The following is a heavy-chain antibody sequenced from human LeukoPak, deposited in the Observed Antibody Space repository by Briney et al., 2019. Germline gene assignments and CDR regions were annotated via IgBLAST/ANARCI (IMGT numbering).Heavy chain of an antibody. D-gene: IGHD2-2*01. CDR1: GDSVSSNSVT. Sequence: SQTLSLTCAICGDSVSSNSVTWNWIRQSPSRGLEWLGRTYYRSTWYNDYAVSVRGRITVNPDTSRNQFSLHLNSVTPEDAAVYYCARRLTQYDCFDPWGQGILVTVSS. V-gene: IGHV6-1*01. J-gene: IGHJ5*02. CDR2: TYYRSTWYN. CDR3: ARRLTQYDCFDP.